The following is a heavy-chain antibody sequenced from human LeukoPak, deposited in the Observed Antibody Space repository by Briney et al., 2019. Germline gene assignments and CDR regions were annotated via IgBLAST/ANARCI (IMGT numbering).Heavy chain of an antibody. CDR3: ARDMCGGDCYLYYFDY. CDR2: IKQDGSEK. V-gene: IGHV3-7*01. D-gene: IGHD2-21*02. Sequence: GGSLRLSCAASGFTFSSYWMSWVRQAPGKGLEWVANIKQDGSEKYYVDSAKGRFTISRDNAKNSLYLQMNSLRAEDTAVYYCARDMCGGDCYLYYFDYWGQGTLVTVSS. CDR1: GFTFSSYW. J-gene: IGHJ4*02.